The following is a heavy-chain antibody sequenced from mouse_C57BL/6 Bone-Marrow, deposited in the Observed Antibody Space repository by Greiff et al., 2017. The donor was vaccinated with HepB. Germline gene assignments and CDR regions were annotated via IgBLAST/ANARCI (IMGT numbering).Heavy chain of an antibody. V-gene: IGHV1-85*01. CDR3: ARWGPIYYDYGDYYAMDY. CDR2: IYPRDGST. CDR1: GYTFTSYD. J-gene: IGHJ4*01. Sequence: QVQLKQSGPELVKPGASVKLSCKASGYTFTSYDINWVKQRPGQGLEWIGWIYPRDGSTKYNEKFKGKATLTVDTSSSTAYMELHSLTSEDSAVYFCARWGPIYYDYGDYYAMDYWGQGTSVTVSS. D-gene: IGHD2-4*01.